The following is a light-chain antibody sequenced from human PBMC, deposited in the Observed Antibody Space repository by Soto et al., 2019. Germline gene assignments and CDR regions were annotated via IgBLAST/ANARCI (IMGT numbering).Light chain of an antibody. CDR1: SSDVGSYNR. V-gene: IGLV2-18*02. Sequence: QSALTQPPSVSGSPGQSVTISCTGTSSDVGSYNRVSWYQQPPGTAPKLMIYEVSNRPSGVPDRFSGSKSGNTASVTISGLQAEDEADYYCSSYTSSSTVFGGGTKVTVL. CDR3: SSYTSSSTV. CDR2: EVS. J-gene: IGLJ2*01.